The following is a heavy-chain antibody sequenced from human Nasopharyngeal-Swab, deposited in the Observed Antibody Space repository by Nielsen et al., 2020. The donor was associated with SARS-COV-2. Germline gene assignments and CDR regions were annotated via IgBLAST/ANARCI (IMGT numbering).Heavy chain of an antibody. V-gene: IGHV3-74*01. CDR3: ARVAAAGTLYYYYYMDV. J-gene: IGHJ6*03. D-gene: IGHD6-13*01. CDR1: GFTFSSYW. CDR2: INSGGSST. Sequence: GESLKISCAASGFTFSSYWMHWVRQAPGKGLVWVSRINSGGSSTSYADSVKGRFTISRDNAKNTLYLQMNSLRAEDTAVYYCARVAAAGTLYYYYYMDVWGKGTTVTVSS.